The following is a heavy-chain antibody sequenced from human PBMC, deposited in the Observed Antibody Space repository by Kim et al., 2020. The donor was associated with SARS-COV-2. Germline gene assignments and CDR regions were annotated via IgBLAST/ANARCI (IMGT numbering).Heavy chain of an antibody. D-gene: IGHD2-2*01. CDR2: ISSSSSYI. CDR3: ARLKVVPAAMIYYGMDV. CDR1: GFTFSSYS. V-gene: IGHV3-21*01. J-gene: IGHJ6*02. Sequence: GGSLRLSCAASGFTFSSYSMNWVRQAPGKGLEWVSSISSSSSYIYYADSVKGRFTISRDNAKNSLYLQMNSLRAEDTAVYYCARLKVVPAAMIYYGMDVWGQGTTVTVSS.